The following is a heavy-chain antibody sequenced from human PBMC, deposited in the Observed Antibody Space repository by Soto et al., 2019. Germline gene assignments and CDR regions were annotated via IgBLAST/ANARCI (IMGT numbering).Heavy chain of an antibody. CDR3: ARNLWAIDAFDI. J-gene: IGHJ3*02. V-gene: IGHV2-5*01. CDR2: IYWNDDK. CDR1: GFSLSTSGVG. D-gene: IGHD3-16*01. Sequence: ESGPTLVNPTQTVTLTCTFSGFSLSTSGVGVGWIRQPPGKALEWLALIYWNDDKRYSPSLKSRLTITKDTSKNQVVLTMTNMDPVDTATYYCARNLWAIDAFDIWGQGTMVTVSS.